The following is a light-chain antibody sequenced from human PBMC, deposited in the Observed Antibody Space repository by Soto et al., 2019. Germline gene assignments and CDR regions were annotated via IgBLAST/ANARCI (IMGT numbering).Light chain of an antibody. CDR2: GAS. V-gene: IGKV3-20*01. J-gene: IGKJ1*01. CDR1: ESVNNSY. Sequence: DIVLTQSPGTLSLSPGERATLSCRASESVNNSYLAWYQQKPGQTPRLLIYGASSRAAGIPDRFSGSGSGTDFTLTVSRLEPDDFAVYYCQQYGNSPWAFGQGTKVEIK. CDR3: QQYGNSPWA.